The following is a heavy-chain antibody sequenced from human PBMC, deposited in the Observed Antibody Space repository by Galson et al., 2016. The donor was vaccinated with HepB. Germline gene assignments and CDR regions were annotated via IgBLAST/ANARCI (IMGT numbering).Heavy chain of an antibody. D-gene: IGHD3-22*01. CDR3: AKEQSSGYYRTADY. V-gene: IGHV3-30*18. CDR1: GFTFSSSG. J-gene: IGHJ4*02. Sequence: SLRLSCAASGFTFSSSGMHWVRQAPGKGLEWVAVFTYDGNSQYYGDSVKGRFTVSRDYSKNTLYLQMNSLRAEDTAVYYCAKEQSSGYYRTADYWGQGTLVTVSS. CDR2: FTYDGNSQ.